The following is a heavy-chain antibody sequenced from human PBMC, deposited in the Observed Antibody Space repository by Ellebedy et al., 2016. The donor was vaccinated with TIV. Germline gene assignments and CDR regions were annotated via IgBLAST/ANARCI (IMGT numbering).Heavy chain of an antibody. V-gene: IGHV3-7*01. CDR1: GFTFSNYW. J-gene: IGHJ4*02. CDR2: IKEDGSEE. D-gene: IGHD3-10*01. CDR3: VEARSLYFGD. Sequence: GGSLRLSCAASGFTFSNYWMGRVRQAPGKGLEWVASIKEDGSEEHYVDSVKGRFTISRDNAKNSLYLQMNSLRAEDTAVYYCVEARSLYFGDWGQGTLVTVSS.